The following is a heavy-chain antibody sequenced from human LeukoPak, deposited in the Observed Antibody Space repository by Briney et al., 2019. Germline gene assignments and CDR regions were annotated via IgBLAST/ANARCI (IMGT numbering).Heavy chain of an antibody. V-gene: IGHV4-59*01. D-gene: IGHD3-3*01. J-gene: IGHJ5*02. CDR3: ARLYVFWSGPKWLEP. CDR2: IYYSGST. CDR1: GGSISSYY. Sequence: SETLSLTCTVSGGSISSYYWSWIRQPPGKGLEWIGYIYYSGSTNYNPSLKSRVTISVDTSKNQFSLKLSAVTAADPAVYYCARLYVFWSGPKWLEPWGQGTLVSVS.